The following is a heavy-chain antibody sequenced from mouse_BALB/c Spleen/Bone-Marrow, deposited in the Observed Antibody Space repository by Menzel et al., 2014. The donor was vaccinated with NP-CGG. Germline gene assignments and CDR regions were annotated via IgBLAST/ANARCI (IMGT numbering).Heavy chain of an antibody. V-gene: IGHV2-9-2*01. J-gene: IGHJ3*01. CDR1: GFSLTSYD. CDR2: IWTGGGT. CDR3: VREKGFAY. Sequence: VQVVESGPGLVAPSQSLSITCTVSGFSLTSYDVSWIRQPPGKGLEGLGVIWTGGGTNYNSAFMSRLSISKDNSKSQIFLKMNSLQTDDTAIYYCVREKGFAYWGQGTLVTVSA.